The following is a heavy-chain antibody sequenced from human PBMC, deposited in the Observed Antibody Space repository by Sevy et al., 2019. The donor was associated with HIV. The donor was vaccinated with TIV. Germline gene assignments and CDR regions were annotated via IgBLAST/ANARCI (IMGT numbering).Heavy chain of an antibody. CDR1: GYTFTRYG. V-gene: IGHV1-18*01. J-gene: IGHJ5*02. CDR2: ISAYNGNT. D-gene: IGHD1-7*01. CDR3: ARSITGTTPYNWLDP. Sequence: ASAKVSCKASGYTFTRYGISWVRQAPGQGLEWMGWISAYNGNTNYAQKLQGRVTMTTDTSTSTAYMELRSLRSDDTAVYYCARSITGTTPYNWLDPWGQGTLVTVSS.